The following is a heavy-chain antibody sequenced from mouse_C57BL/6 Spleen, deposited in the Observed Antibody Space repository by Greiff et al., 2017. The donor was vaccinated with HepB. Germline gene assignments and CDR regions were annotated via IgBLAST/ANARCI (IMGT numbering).Heavy chain of an antibody. J-gene: IGHJ4*01. CDR2: IRLKSDNYAT. CDR1: GFTFSNYW. D-gene: IGHD2-3*01. CDR3: TKDGYYDYYAMDY. V-gene: IGHV6-3*01. Sequence: EVQVVESGGGLVQPGGSMKLSCVASGFTFSNYWMNWVRQSPEKGLEWVAQIRLKSDNYATHYAESVKGRFTISRDDSKSSVYLQMNNLRAEDTGIYYCTKDGYYDYYAMDYWGQGTSVTVSS.